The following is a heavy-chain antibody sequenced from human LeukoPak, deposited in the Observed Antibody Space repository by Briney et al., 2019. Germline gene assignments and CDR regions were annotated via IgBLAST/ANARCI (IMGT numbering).Heavy chain of an antibody. CDR3: ARDRRMRAAAGTSGAFDI. CDR2: INPSGGST. D-gene: IGHD6-13*01. Sequence: ASVKVSCKASGYTFTSYYMRWVRQAPGQGLEWMGIINPSGGSTSYAQKFQGRVTITADKSTSTAYMELSSLRSEDTAVYYCARDRRMRAAAGTSGAFDIWGQGTMVTVSS. CDR1: GYTFTSYY. V-gene: IGHV1-46*01. J-gene: IGHJ3*02.